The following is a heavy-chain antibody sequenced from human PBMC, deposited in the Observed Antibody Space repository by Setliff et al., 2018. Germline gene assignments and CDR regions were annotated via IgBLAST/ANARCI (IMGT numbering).Heavy chain of an antibody. V-gene: IGHV4-39*01. Sequence: SETLSLTCTVSGGSISTSSHHWVWIRQSPGKGLEWIGTIYSSGTTYYNLSLKSRVTISLDTSKSQFSLNLGSVTAANTAVYYCTRRPRGRAAFDIWGQGTMVTVSS. CDR1: GGSISTSSHH. CDR2: IYSSGTT. D-gene: IGHD3-10*01. CDR3: TRRPRGRAAFDI. J-gene: IGHJ3*02.